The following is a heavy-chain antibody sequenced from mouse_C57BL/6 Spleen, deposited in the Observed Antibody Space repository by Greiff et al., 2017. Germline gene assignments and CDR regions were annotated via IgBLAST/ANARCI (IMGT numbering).Heavy chain of an antibody. D-gene: IGHD2-4*01. CDR1: GFNIKDDY. Sequence: EVQLQQSGAELVRPGASVKLSCTASGFNIKDDYMHWVKQRPEQGLELIGWIDPENGDTEYASKFQGKATITADTSSNTAYLQLSSLTSEDTAVYYCTTRGGDYDRGDWGQGTLVTVSA. J-gene: IGHJ3*01. V-gene: IGHV14-4*01. CDR3: TTRGGDYDRGD. CDR2: IDPENGDT.